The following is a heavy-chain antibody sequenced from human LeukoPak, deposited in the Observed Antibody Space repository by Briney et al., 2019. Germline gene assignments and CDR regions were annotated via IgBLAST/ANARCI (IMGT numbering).Heavy chain of an antibody. CDR3: AGARPSAVVVITNWFDP. V-gene: IGHV1-2*06. J-gene: IGHJ5*02. CDR1: GSSFTGFY. Sequence: ASVKVSCTASGSSFTGFYINWVRQTPGQGLEWMGRINFNRGVTNYGSKFRGRVTMTSDTSINTAYMELSSLQSDDTAVYYCAGARPSAVVVITNWFDPWGQGTLVTVSS. D-gene: IGHD2-21*01. CDR2: INFNRGVT.